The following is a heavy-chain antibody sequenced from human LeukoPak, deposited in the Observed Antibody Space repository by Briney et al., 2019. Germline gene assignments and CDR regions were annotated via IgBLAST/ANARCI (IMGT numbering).Heavy chain of an antibody. CDR1: GGSFSGYY. Sequence: SETLSLTCAVYGGSFSGYYWSWIRQPPGKGLEWIGEINHSGSTNYNPSLKSRVTISVDTSKNQFSLKLSSVTAADTAVYYCATLGYSGYEMDAFDIWGQGTMVTVSS. V-gene: IGHV4-34*01. CDR3: ATLGYSGYEMDAFDI. J-gene: IGHJ3*02. D-gene: IGHD5-12*01. CDR2: INHSGST.